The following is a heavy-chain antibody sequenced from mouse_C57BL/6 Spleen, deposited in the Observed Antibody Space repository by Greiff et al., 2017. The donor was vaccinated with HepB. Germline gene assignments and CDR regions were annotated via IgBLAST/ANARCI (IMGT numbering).Heavy chain of an antibody. CDR3: ARFGYYGSSYWFAY. CDR1: GYTFTSYW. Sequence: QVQLQHPGAELVKPGASVKLSCKASGYTFTSYWMQWVKQRPGPGLEWIGEIDPSDSYTNYNQKFKGKATLTVDTSSSTAYMQLSSLTSEDSAVYYCARFGYYGSSYWFAYWGQGTLVTVSA. V-gene: IGHV1-50*01. D-gene: IGHD1-1*01. J-gene: IGHJ3*01. CDR2: IDPSDSYT.